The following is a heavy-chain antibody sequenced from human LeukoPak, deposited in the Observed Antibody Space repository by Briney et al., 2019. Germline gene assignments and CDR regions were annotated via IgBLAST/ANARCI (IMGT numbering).Heavy chain of an antibody. Sequence: GGSLRLSCAASGFTFSSYAMHWVRQAPGKGLEWVAVISYDGSNKYYADSVKGRFTISRDNSKNTLYLQMNSLRAEDTAVYYCARDGRDTYYYDSTWGADYWGQGTLVTVSS. V-gene: IGHV3-30-3*01. CDR3: ARDGRDTYYYDSTWGADY. J-gene: IGHJ4*02. D-gene: IGHD3-22*01. CDR2: ISYDGSNK. CDR1: GFTFSSYA.